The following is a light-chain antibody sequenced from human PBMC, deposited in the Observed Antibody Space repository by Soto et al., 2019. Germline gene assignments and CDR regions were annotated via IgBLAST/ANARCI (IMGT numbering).Light chain of an antibody. Sequence: QSALTQPASVSGSPGRSITISCTGTSSDVGGNKYVSWYQQHPGKAPKLIIYDVSNRASGVSDRFSGSKSGNTASLTISGLQAEDEADYYCSSYTSTTSSTVFGPGTKVTVL. CDR3: SSYTSTTSSTV. CDR2: DVS. V-gene: IGLV2-14*01. J-gene: IGLJ1*01. CDR1: SSDVGGNKY.